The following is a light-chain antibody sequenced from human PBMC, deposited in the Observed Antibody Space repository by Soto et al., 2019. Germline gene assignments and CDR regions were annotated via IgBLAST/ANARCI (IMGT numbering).Light chain of an antibody. J-gene: IGKJ2*01. Sequence: EIVMTQSPATLSVSPGERATLSCRASQSISSNLAWYQQKPGQAPRLLIYDASTRATGIPARFSVSGSGTXXXLTISILQSEDFAVYYCQQYNNWPPYTFGQVTKLEIK. V-gene: IGKV3-15*01. CDR2: DAS. CDR3: QQYNNWPPYT. CDR1: QSISSN.